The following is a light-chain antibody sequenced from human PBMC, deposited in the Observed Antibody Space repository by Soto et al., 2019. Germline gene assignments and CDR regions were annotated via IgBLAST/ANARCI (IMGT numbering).Light chain of an antibody. CDR3: QQYGSSGT. CDR2: SAS. Sequence: IQMTQSPSSLSASVEDRVIITCRASQSISNHLNWYQQKPGKAPKLLIFSASSLQSGVPSRFSGSGSGTDFTLTISRLEPEDFAVYYCQQYGSSGTFGQGTKVDIK. CDR1: QSISNH. V-gene: IGKV1-39*01. J-gene: IGKJ1*01.